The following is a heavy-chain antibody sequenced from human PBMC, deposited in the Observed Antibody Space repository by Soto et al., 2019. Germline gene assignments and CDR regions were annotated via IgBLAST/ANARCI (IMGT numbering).Heavy chain of an antibody. V-gene: IGHV3-15*01. Sequence: PGGSLRLSCAASGFTFSNAWMSWVRQAPGKGLEWVGRIKSKTDGGTTDYAAPVKGRFTISRDDSKNTLYLQMNSLKTEDTAVYYCTTPRVLRFLEDQGPDGYYYYYYMDVWGKGTTVTVSS. CDR2: IKSKTDGGTT. CDR3: TTPRVLRFLEDQGPDGYYYYYYMDV. D-gene: IGHD3-3*01. CDR1: GFTFSNAW. J-gene: IGHJ6*03.